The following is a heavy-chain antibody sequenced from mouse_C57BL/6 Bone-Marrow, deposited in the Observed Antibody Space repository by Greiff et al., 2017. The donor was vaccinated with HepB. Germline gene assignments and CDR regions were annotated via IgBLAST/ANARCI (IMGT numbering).Heavy chain of an antibody. CDR1: GYTFTDYE. D-gene: IGHD1-1*01. V-gene: IGHV1-15*01. CDR2: IDPETGGT. Sequence: VKLMESGAELVRPGASVTLSCKASGYTFTDYEMHWVKQTPVHGLEWIGAIDPETGGTAYNQKFKGKAILTADKSSSTAYMELRSLTSEDSAVYYCTAYYGSSSSWFAYWGQGTLVTVSA. J-gene: IGHJ3*01. CDR3: TAYYGSSSSWFAY.